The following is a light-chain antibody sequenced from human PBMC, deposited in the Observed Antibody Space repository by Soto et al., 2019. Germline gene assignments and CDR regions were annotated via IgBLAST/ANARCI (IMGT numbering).Light chain of an antibody. Sequence: DIQMTQSPSTLSASLGDRVTITCRASQSISSWLAWYQQTPGKAPKLLIYKASSLESGVPSRFSGSGSGTEFTLTISSLQPDDFATYYCQQYNSYPWTFGQGTKVEIK. CDR2: KAS. CDR3: QQYNSYPWT. CDR1: QSISSW. V-gene: IGKV1-5*03. J-gene: IGKJ1*01.